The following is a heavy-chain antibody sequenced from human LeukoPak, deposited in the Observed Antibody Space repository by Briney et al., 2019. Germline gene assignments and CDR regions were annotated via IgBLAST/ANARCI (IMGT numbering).Heavy chain of an antibody. Sequence: SETLSLTCAVYGGSFSGYYWSWIRQPPGKGLEWIGEINHIGSTNYNPSLKSRVTISVDTSKNQFSLKLSSVTAADTAVYYCARLGGHYYGSGSYFYYFDYWGQGTLVTVSS. CDR2: INHIGST. D-gene: IGHD3-10*01. CDR3: ARLGGHYYGSGSYFYYFDY. J-gene: IGHJ4*02. CDR1: GGSFSGYY. V-gene: IGHV4-34*01.